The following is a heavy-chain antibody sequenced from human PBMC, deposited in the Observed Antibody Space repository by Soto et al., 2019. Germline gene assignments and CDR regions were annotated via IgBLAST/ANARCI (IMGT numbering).Heavy chain of an antibody. CDR3: VRTRQQWLVGDS. J-gene: IGHJ4*02. CDR1: GYTLSSFG. V-gene: IGHV1-3*01. CDR2: INAGNGNT. D-gene: IGHD6-19*01. Sequence: QAQLVQSGAEVKKPGASVKDSCKASGYTLSSFGIHWVRQAPGQRLEWMGWINAGNGNTKYSQKLQGRVTFSRDTSANTAYMELTSLTSEDTAVYYCVRTRQQWLVGDSWGQGSLVTVSS.